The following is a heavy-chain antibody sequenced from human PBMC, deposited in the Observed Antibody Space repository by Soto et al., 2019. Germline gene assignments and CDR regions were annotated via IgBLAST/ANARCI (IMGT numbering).Heavy chain of an antibody. D-gene: IGHD2-2*01. Sequence: EVRLVESGGDLVQPGGSLRLSCAASGFPFSSYWMHWGRQAPGKGLVWVSRINGDGSSITYADSVKGRFTISRDNAKNTLYLQMNSLRAEDAAVYYCTRRGCSTTGCYFNWGRGTLVTVFS. CDR2: INGDGSSI. J-gene: IGHJ4*02. CDR1: GFPFSSYW. V-gene: IGHV3-74*03. CDR3: TRRGCSTTGCYFN.